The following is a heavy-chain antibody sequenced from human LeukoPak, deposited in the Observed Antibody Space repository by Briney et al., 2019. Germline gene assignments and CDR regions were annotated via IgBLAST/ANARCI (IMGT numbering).Heavy chain of an antibody. V-gene: IGHV3-23*01. D-gene: IGHD2/OR15-2a*01. J-gene: IGHJ4*02. CDR1: GFTFSSYA. CDR2: VTGGGEKT. Sequence: GGALRLSCAASGFTFSSYAMSWVRQAPGKGVERVSVVTGGGEKTYYADFVEAPFHIARDNSKSTLYLQMNSLRAEDTAVYYCAKDRSTDSKTQDYLGQGTLVTVSS. CDR3: AKDRSTDSKTQDY.